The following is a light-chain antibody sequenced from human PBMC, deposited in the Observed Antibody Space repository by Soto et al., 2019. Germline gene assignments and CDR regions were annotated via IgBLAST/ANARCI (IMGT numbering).Light chain of an antibody. CDR3: TSFTTSRTYV. V-gene: IGLV2-14*01. Sequence: QSVLTQPASVSGSPGQSIAISCTGTSSDIGIYNYVSWYQQHPGKAPKLMIYAVSNRPSGVSDRFSGSKSGITASLTISGLQADDEADYYCTSFTTSRTYVFGTGTKVTVL. CDR1: SSDIGIYNY. J-gene: IGLJ1*01. CDR2: AVS.